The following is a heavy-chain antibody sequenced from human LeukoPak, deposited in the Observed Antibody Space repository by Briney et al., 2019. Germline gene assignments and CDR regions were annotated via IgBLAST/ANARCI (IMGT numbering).Heavy chain of an antibody. J-gene: IGHJ4*02. CDR3: AKDVYNWNFYFDY. Sequence: GGSLRLSCAASGFTFSSYAMSWVRPAAGKGLEWVSAISASGYSTYYADSVKGRFTISRDNSKKTLYLQMNSLRAEDTAIFYCAKDVYNWNFYFDYWGQGTLVTVSS. CDR2: ISASGYST. D-gene: IGHD1-7*01. V-gene: IGHV3-23*01. CDR1: GFTFSSYA.